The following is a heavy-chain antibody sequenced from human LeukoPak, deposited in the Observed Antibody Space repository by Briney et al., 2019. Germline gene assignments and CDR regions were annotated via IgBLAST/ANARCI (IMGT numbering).Heavy chain of an antibody. V-gene: IGHV4-38-2*02. D-gene: IGHD3-10*01. CDR3: AKSNGYGLVDI. CDR2: VHETGYA. J-gene: IGHJ3*02. CDR1: GSSFRSGHY. Sequence: SETLSLTCSVSGSSFRSGHYWGWIRQSSGEGLEWIGNVHETGYANYNPSLRSRVTISVDPSKSQFSLRLTSVTAADTAVYYCAKSNGYGLVDIWGQGTMVTVSS.